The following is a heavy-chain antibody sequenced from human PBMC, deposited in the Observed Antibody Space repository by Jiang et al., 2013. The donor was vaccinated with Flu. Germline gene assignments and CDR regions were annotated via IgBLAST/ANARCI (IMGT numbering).Heavy chain of an antibody. CDR2: VNGGRSRTI. V-gene: IGHV3-48*01. CDR1: GFTFNTYS. J-gene: IGHJ4*02. CDR3: VRGGDGSGTDYFDF. D-gene: IGHD3-10*01. Sequence: SLRLSCAASGFTFNTYSINWVRQAPGKGLEWVSYVNGGRSRTIYYADSVKGRFTISRDNAKNSLYLQMNSLRAEDTAVYYCVRGGDGSGTDYFDFWGQGTLVTVSS.